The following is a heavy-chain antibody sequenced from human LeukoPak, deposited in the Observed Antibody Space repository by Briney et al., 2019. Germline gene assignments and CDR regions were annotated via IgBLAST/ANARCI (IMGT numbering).Heavy chain of an antibody. Sequence: GGSLRLSCAASGFTVSSNYMSWVRQAPGKGLEWVSVIYSGGSTYYADSVKGRFTISRDNSKNTLYLQMNSLRAEDTAVYYCARDHDGSGFDYWGQGTLVTASS. CDR1: GFTVSSNY. D-gene: IGHD3-10*01. J-gene: IGHJ4*02. V-gene: IGHV3-53*01. CDR3: ARDHDGSGFDY. CDR2: IYSGGST.